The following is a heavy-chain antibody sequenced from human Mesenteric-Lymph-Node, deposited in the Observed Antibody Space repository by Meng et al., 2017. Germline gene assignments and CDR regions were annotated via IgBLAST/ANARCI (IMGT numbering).Heavy chain of an antibody. CDR2: IIPDGSST. Sequence: GGSLRLSCAASGFSFSDHSMHWVRQPPGKGPVWVSRIIPDGSSTNYADSVKGRFTISRDNARSSLYLQMNSLRVEDSAVYYCATPTVGGGYDIHRHYWGQGTLVTVSS. J-gene: IGHJ4*02. CDR3: ATPTVGGGYDIHRHY. CDR1: GFSFSDHS. V-gene: IGHV3-74*01. D-gene: IGHD3-16*01.